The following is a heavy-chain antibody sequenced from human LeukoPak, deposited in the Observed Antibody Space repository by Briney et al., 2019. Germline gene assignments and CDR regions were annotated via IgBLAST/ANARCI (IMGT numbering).Heavy chain of an antibody. CDR1: GCTFTGYY. CDR3: ARVKLPFDSNGPFDP. CDR2: INPNSGGT. D-gene: IGHD4-23*01. J-gene: IGHJ5*02. Sequence: GASVKLSCTASGCTFTGYYMHWVRQAPGQGLEWMGWINPNSGGTNYAQKFQGWVTMTRDTSISTAYMELSRLRSDDTAVYYCARVKLPFDSNGPFDPWGQGTLVTVSS. V-gene: IGHV1-2*04.